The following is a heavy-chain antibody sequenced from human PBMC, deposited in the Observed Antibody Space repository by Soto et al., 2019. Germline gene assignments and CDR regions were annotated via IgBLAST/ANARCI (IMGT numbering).Heavy chain of an antibody. V-gene: IGHV1-3*01. Sequence: ASVKVSCKASGYTFTSYAMHWVRQAPGQRLEWMGWINAGNGNTKYSQKFQGRVTITRDTSASTAYMELSSLRSEDTAVYYCVSFGVACFRSLPALLDYYGMDVWGQGTTVTVSS. CDR1: GYTFTSYA. CDR3: VSFGVACFRSLPALLDYYGMDV. D-gene: IGHD3-3*01. CDR2: INAGNGNT. J-gene: IGHJ6*02.